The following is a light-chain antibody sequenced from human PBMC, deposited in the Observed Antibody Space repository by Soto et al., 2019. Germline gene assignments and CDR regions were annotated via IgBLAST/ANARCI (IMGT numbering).Light chain of an antibody. V-gene: IGKV1-5*03. CDR2: KAS. CDR3: QQYNSYPWT. J-gene: IGKJ1*01. Sequence: DLQMTQSPSTLSASVGDRVTITCRASQSISNWLAWYQQKPGKAPKSLIYKASSLESGVPSRFSGSGSGTEFTLSISSLQPDDFATYYCQQYNSYPWTFGQGTKVEIK. CDR1: QSISNW.